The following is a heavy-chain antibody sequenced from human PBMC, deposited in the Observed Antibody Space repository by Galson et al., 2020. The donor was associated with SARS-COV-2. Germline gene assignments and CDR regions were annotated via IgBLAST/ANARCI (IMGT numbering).Heavy chain of an antibody. CDR1: GGSISSSSYY. CDR2: IYYSGST. Sequence: SETLSLTCTVSGGSISSSSYYWGWIRQPPGKGLEWIGSIYYSGSTYYNPSLKSRVTISVDTSKNQFSLKLSSVTAADTAVYYCATTLYDYVGGSYRYGFDYWGQGTLVTVSS. V-gene: IGHV4-39*07. CDR3: ATTLYDYVGGSYRYGFDY. J-gene: IGHJ4*02. D-gene: IGHD3-16*02.